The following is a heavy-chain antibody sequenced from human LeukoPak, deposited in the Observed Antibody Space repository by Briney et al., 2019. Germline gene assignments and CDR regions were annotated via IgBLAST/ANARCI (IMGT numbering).Heavy chain of an antibody. CDR3: AKSQPSAISWFDP. J-gene: IGHJ5*02. V-gene: IGHV3-23*01. Sequence: GGSLRLSCAASGFTFNNYAMSWVRQAPGKGLEWVSTISGSDDNTYYADSVKGRFTISRDISKNTLYLQMNSLRADDTAVYYCAKSQPSAISWFDPWGQGTLVTVSS. CDR1: GFTFNNYA. CDR2: ISGSDDNT. D-gene: IGHD2-2*02.